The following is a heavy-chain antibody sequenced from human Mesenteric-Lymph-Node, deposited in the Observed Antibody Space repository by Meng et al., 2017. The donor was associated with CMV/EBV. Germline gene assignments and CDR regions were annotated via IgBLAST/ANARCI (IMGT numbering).Heavy chain of an antibody. D-gene: IGHD2/OR15-2a*01. CDR2: IKQDGSDR. CDR1: GFIFSNFW. V-gene: IGHV3-7*01. CDR3: ARGLPPTLVALDY. J-gene: IGHJ4*02. Sequence: GGSLRLSCAASGFIFSNFWMTWVRQAPGKGLEWVANIKQDGSDRYYVDSMKGRFTISRDNAKNSLYLQMTGLRADDTAVYYCARGLPPTLVALDYWGQGTLVTVSS.